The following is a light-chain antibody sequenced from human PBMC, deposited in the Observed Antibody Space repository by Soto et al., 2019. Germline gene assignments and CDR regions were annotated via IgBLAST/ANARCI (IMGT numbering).Light chain of an antibody. J-gene: IGKJ1*01. CDR1: QSVSSN. V-gene: IGKV3-20*01. CDR2: GAS. Sequence: IVMTQSPATLSVSPGERATLSCRASQSVSSNLAWYQQKPGQAPRLLIYGASNRATGIPDRISGSGSGTDFTLTISRLEPEDFAVYFCQHYGGSSKTFGQGTKVDI. CDR3: QHYGGSSKT.